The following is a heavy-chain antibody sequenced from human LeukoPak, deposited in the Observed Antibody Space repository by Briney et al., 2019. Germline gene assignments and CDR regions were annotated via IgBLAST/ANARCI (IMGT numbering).Heavy chain of an antibody. CDR1: GSTFTHQW. CDR3: ARHSDVIGAI. D-gene: IGHD3-10*01. V-gene: IGHV5-51*01. Sequence: GESLQISCKASGSTFTHQWIGWVRQQSGRGLEWMGIIYPRDSDTRYSPSFQGHVTISADTSINTAYLEWSRLEASDTAIYYCARHSDVIGAIWGQGTLVTVSS. J-gene: IGHJ4*02. CDR2: IYPRDSDT.